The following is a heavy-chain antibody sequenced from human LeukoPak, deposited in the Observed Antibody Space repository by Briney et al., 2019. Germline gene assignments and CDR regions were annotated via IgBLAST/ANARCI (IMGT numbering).Heavy chain of an antibody. J-gene: IGHJ4*02. CDR2: ISSSSSYI. CDR3: ALLRYFDSGLDY. V-gene: IGHV3-11*06. CDR1: GFTFSDYY. D-gene: IGHD3-9*01. Sequence: GSLRLSCAASGFTFSDYYMSWIRQAPGKGLEWVSSISSSSSYIYYADSVKGRFTISRDNAKNSLYLQMNSLRAEDTAVYYCALLRYFDSGLDYWGQGTLVTVSS.